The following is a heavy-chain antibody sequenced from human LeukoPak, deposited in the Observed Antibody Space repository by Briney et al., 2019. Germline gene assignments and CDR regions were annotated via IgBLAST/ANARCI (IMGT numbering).Heavy chain of an antibody. CDR2: IWYDGSNK. CDR3: SRTGRNLPAYGNQY. CDR1: GFTFSRYG. J-gene: IGHJ4*03. V-gene: IGHV3-33*01. Sequence: GMSLRLSCAASGFTFSRYGMHWVRQAPGKGLEGVAAIWYDGSNKYYADSVKGRFTISRDNSKNTLYLQMTSLRAAETVVSYCSRTGRNLPAYGNQYWGPGTLVTVSS. D-gene: IGHD3-16*01.